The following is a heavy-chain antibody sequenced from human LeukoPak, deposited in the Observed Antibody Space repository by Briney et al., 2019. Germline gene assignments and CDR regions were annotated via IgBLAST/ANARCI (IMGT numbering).Heavy chain of an antibody. D-gene: IGHD2-15*01. CDR2: INPSGGST. Sequence: ALVKVSCKASGYTFTSYYMHWVRQAPGQGLEWMGIINPSGGSTSYAQKFQGRVTMTRDMSTSTVYMELSSLRSEDTAVYYCARDLGSRPNWFDPWGQGTLVTVSS. J-gene: IGHJ5*02. CDR3: ARDLGSRPNWFDP. CDR1: GYTFTSYY. V-gene: IGHV1-46*01.